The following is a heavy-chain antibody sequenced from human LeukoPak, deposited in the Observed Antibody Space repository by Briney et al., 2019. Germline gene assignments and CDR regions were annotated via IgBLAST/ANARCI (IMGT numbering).Heavy chain of an antibody. J-gene: IGHJ4*02. CDR1: GFTFSNSA. CDR2: ISGSGGST. V-gene: IGHV3-23*01. D-gene: IGHD3-22*01. CDR3: AKDPYDISGDYYGPTGSVGY. Sequence: PGGSKRLSCAASGFTFSNSAMTWIRQTPGKGLEWVSAISGSGGSTYYADSVKGRFTISRDNSKNTLSLQMNSLRAEDTAVYYCAKDPYDISGDYYGPTGSVGYWGQGTLVTVSS.